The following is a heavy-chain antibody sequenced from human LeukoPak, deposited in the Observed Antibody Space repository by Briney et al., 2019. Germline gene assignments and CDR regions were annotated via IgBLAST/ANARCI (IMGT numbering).Heavy chain of an antibody. D-gene: IGHD5-24*01. V-gene: IGHV3-53*01. CDR3: ARTFVSGDGYKVGYFDY. CDR2: IYSGGNT. CDR1: GLTVSSNY. Sequence: LAGGSLRLSCAASGLTVSSNYMSWVRQAPGRGLEWVSLIYSGGNTYYADSVRGRFTISRDNSKNTLYLQMNSLSAEDTAVYYCARTFVSGDGYKVGYFDYWGQGTLVTVSS. J-gene: IGHJ4*02.